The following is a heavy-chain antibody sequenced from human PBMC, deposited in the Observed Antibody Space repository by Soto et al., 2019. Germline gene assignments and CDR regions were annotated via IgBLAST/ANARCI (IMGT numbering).Heavy chain of an antibody. CDR1: GYTFFTYD. CDR2: ISTYSGDT. CDR3: ARQHGPTTSENRVDP. Sequence: QVHLVQSGVEVKTPGASVKVSCQASGYTFFTYDISWVRQAPGQGLEWMGWISTYSGDTKYAQKLKGRVTMTTDTSTTTAYLELRSLRSDDTAVYYCARQHGPTTSENRVDPWGQGTLVTVSS. J-gene: IGHJ5*02. V-gene: IGHV1-18*01. D-gene: IGHD5-12*01.